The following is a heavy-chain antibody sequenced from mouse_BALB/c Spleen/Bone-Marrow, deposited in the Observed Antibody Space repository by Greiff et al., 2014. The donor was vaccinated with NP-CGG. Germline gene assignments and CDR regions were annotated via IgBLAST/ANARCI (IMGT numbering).Heavy chain of an antibody. CDR1: GYSFTSYW. Sequence: EVQLQQSGTALPRPGTSVRMSCKASGYSFTSYWMHWVKQRPGQGLEWIGAIYPGNSEISYNQKFKGKAKLTAVTSASTAYMELSSLTNEDSAVYYCTIYRYDEDAIDYWGQGTSVTVSS. J-gene: IGHJ4*01. V-gene: IGHV1-5*01. CDR3: TIYRYDEDAIDY. CDR2: IYPGNSEI. D-gene: IGHD2-12*01.